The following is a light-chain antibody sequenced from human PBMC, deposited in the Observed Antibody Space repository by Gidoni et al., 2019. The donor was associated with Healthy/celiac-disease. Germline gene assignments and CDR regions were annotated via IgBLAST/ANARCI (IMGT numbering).Light chain of an antibody. J-gene: IGKJ3*01. CDR3: QQRSNWPPGG. CDR2: DAS. V-gene: IGKV3-11*01. CDR1: PSVSSY. Sequence: EIVLTQSPATLSLSPGERATLSCRASPSVSSYLAWYQQKPGQAPRLLIYDASNRATGIPARFSGSGSGTDFTLTISSLEPEDFAVYYCQQRSNWPPGGFGPGTKVDIK.